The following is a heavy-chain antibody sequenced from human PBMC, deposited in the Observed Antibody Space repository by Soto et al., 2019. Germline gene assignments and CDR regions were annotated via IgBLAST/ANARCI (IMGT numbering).Heavy chain of an antibody. V-gene: IGHV4-4*07. CDR2: IYTNGST. Sequence: SETLSLTCTVSDDSIYTYYWSWIRQPAGKGLEWIGRIYTNGSTNSKPSLRSRLTMSVDRSKHQSSLKLSSVTAADTAVYYCARDRTVDYADYYFDYWGRGTLVTVSS. CDR3: ARDRTVDYADYYFDY. D-gene: IGHD4-17*01. CDR1: DDSIYTYY. J-gene: IGHJ4*02.